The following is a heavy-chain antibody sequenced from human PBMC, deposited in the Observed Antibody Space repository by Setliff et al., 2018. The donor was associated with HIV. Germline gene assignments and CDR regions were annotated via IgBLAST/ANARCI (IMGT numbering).Heavy chain of an antibody. CDR1: GGSISSYY. Sequence: LSLTCTVSGGSISSYYWSWIRQPPGKGLEWIGYIYFSGSTNYNPSLKSRVTISVDTSKNQFSLKLSSVTAADTAVYYCARVPPLKAFGGVISLYYFDYWGQGTLVTVSS. V-gene: IGHV4-59*01. D-gene: IGHD3-16*02. CDR3: ARVPPLKAFGGVISLYYFDY. CDR2: IYFSGST. J-gene: IGHJ4*02.